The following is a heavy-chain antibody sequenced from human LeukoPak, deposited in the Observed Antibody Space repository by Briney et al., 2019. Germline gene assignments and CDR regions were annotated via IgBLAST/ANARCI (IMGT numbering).Heavy chain of an antibody. J-gene: IGHJ6*03. CDR2: IWYDGSNK. CDR3: AKDKKAVAGRYYYMDV. CDR1: GFTFGSYG. V-gene: IGHV3-33*06. D-gene: IGHD6-19*01. Sequence: AVSLRLSCAASGFTFGSYGMHWVRQGPGKGLEWVAVIWYDGSNKYYADSVKGRFTISRDNSKNTLYLQMNSLRAEDTAVYYCAKDKKAVAGRYYYMDVWGKGTTVTVSS.